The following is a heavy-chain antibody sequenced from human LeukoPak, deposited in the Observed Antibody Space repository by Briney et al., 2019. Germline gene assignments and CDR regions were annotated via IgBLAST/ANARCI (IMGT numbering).Heavy chain of an antibody. V-gene: IGHV1-8*03. D-gene: IGHD3-22*01. CDR2: MNPNSGNT. J-gene: IGHJ4*02. Sequence: ASVKVSCKASGYTFTSYDINWVRQATGQGLEWMGWMNPNSGNTGYAQKFQGRVTITRNTSISTAYMELSSLRSEDTAVYYCARDAVYDSSGYPSFSPFDYWGQGTLVTVS. CDR1: GYTFTSYD. CDR3: ARDAVYDSSGYPSFSPFDY.